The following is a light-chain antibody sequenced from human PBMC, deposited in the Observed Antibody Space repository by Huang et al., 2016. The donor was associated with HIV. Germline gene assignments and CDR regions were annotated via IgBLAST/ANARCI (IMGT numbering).Light chain of an antibody. CDR1: QSIGTY. Sequence: EIVLTQSPVTLSLSPCDRATLSCRASQSIGTYLAWYQQKSGQAPWLLIYDVSNRAAGVPARFSASGSETDFTPTIASLDPDDFAIYHCQQRSKWPLTFGGETKVEMK. J-gene: IGKJ4*01. CDR2: DVS. V-gene: IGKV3-11*01. CDR3: QQRSKWPLT.